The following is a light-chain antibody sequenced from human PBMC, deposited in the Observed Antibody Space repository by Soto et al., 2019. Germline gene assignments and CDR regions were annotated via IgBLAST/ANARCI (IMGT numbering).Light chain of an antibody. CDR1: QSVGSSY. V-gene: IGKV3-20*01. J-gene: IGKJ1*01. CDR3: QQYGRPEEWT. CDR2: GAS. Sequence: EIVLTQSPGTLSLSPGEGATLSCRASQSVGSSYLAWYQQKPGQAPRLLIYGASSRATGIPDRFSGSGSGTDFTLTISRLEPEDFAGYYCQQYGRPEEWTFGQGTKVEIK.